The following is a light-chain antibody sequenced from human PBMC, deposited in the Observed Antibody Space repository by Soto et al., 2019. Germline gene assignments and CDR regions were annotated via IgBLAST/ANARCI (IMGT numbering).Light chain of an antibody. CDR2: EVT. CDR3: NSLSAAGSSYV. CDR1: MRDVGAYNL. J-gene: IGLJ1*01. V-gene: IGLV2-14*01. Sequence: QSALTQPASVSGSAGQSITISCSGTMRDVGAYNLVSWYQQHPGTAPKLIIYEVTNRPSGVSARFSGSKFGSTASLTISGLQAEDEGEYYCNSLSAAGSSYVFGPGTKLTVL.